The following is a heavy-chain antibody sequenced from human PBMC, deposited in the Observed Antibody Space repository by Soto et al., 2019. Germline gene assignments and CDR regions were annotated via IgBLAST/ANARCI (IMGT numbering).Heavy chain of an antibody. CDR3: ARTTTDLGIAAFDI. J-gene: IGHJ3*02. D-gene: IGHD7-27*01. V-gene: IGHV1-2*02. CDR2: INPNSGGT. Sequence: ASVKVSCKASGYTFTGYYMHWVRQAPGQGLEWMGWINPNSGGTNYAQKFQGRVTMTRDTPISTAYMELSRLRSDDTAVYYCARTTTDLGIAAFDIWGQGTMVTVSS. CDR1: GYTFTGYY.